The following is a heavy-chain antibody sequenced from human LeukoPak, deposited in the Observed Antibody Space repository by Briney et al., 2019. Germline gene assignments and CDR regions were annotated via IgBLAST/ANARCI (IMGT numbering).Heavy chain of an antibody. V-gene: IGHV3-74*01. Sequence: GGSLRLSCAASGFTFSSYWMHWVRQAPGKGLVWVSRINSDGSRTSYADSVKGRFTISRDNAKNTLYLQMNSLRAEDTAVYYCARSSIAVAGRKGTFDYWGQGTLVTVSS. CDR3: ARSSIAVAGRKGTFDY. CDR2: INSDGSRT. CDR1: GFTFSSYW. D-gene: IGHD6-19*01. J-gene: IGHJ4*02.